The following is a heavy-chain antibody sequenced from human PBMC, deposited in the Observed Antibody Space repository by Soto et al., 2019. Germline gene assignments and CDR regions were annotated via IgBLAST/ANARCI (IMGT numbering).Heavy chain of an antibody. V-gene: IGHV6-1*01. CDR3: VRDLEIAVAESSFYCGMDV. D-gene: IGHD6-19*01. Sequence: SQTLSLTCVISGDSVSSNSAAWNWIRQSPSRGLEWLGRTYHRSKWYNDYAVSVKSRIIINPDTSKNQFSLQLNSVTPEDTAVYYCVRDLEIAVAESSFYCGMDVWDKGTTVAVAS. J-gene: IGHJ6*04. CDR2: TYHRSKWYN. CDR1: GDSVSSNSAA.